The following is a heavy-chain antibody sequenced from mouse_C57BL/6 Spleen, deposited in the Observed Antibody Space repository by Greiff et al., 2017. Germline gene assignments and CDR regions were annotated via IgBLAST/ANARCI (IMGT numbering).Heavy chain of an antibody. D-gene: IGHD1-1*01. CDR2: IYPGNSDT. V-gene: IGHV1-5*01. Sequence: EVQLKESGTVLARPGASVKMSCKTSGYTFTSYWMHWVKQRPGQGLEWIGAIYPGNSDTSYNQKFKGKATLTAVTSARTAYIELSSLTNEDSAVYYCTREYGSAWFSYWGQGTLVTVSA. CDR1: GYTFTSYW. J-gene: IGHJ3*01. CDR3: TREYGSAWFSY.